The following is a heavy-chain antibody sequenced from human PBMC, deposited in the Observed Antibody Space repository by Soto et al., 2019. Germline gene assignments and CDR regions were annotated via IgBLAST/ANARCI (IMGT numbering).Heavy chain of an antibody. J-gene: IGHJ4*02. V-gene: IGHV3-48*02. D-gene: IGHD1-7*01. Sequence: GGSLRLSCVASGFTFNKYSMNWVRQAPGKGLEWVSYISTGGNTTYYADSAKGRFTISRDSAKNSLYLQMNSLRDEDTAVYYCARLTGTKSNVDYWGQGTLVTVSS. CDR3: ARLTGTKSNVDY. CDR1: GFTFNKYS. CDR2: ISTGGNTT.